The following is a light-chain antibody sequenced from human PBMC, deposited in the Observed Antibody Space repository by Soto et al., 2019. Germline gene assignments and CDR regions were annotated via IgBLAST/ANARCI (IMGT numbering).Light chain of an antibody. Sequence: DIQMTQSPSSLSASVGDRVTITCQASQDISNYLNWYQQKPGKAPKLLIYDASNLETGVPSRFSGSVSGTYFTFTISSLQPEDIATYYCQQYDNLPFTFGGGTKVEIK. CDR1: QDISNY. CDR3: QQYDNLPFT. V-gene: IGKV1-33*01. CDR2: DAS. J-gene: IGKJ4*01.